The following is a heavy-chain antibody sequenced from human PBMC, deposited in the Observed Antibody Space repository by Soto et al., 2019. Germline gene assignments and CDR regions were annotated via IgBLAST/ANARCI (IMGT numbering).Heavy chain of an antibody. Sequence: ASVKVSCKAFGYTFTSYGISWVRQATGQGLEYLGWMNPNSGNTAYVQKFQGRVTMTWDTSITTAYMELSSLRSEDTAVYFCARGIKYGAYSRWFDPWGQGTLVTVSS. D-gene: IGHD4-17*01. V-gene: IGHV1-8*02. CDR3: ARGIKYGAYSRWFDP. CDR1: GYTFTSYG. J-gene: IGHJ5*02. CDR2: MNPNSGNT.